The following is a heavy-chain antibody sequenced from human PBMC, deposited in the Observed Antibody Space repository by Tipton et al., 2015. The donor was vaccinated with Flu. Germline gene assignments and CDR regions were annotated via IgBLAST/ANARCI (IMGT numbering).Heavy chain of an antibody. J-gene: IGHJ4*02. V-gene: IGHV4-59*01. CDR1: GGSISSYY. D-gene: IGHD6-6*01. Sequence: TLSLTCTVSGGSISSYYWSWIRRPPGKGLEWIGYIYYSGSTNYNPSLKSRVTISVDTSKNQFSLKLSSVTAADTAVYYCARKYSSFSPFDYWGQGTLVTVSS. CDR2: IYYSGST. CDR3: ARKYSSFSPFDY.